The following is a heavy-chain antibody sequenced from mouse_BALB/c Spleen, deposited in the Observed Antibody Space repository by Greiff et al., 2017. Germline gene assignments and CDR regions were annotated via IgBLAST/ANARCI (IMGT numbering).Heavy chain of an antibody. V-gene: IGHV1-69*02. Sequence: QVQLKQPGAELVKPGASVKLSCKASGYTFTSYWMHWVKQRPGQGLEWIGEIDPSDSYTNYNQKFKGKATLTVDKSSSTAYMQLSSLTSEDSAVYYCARSYYGSSHYFDDWGQGTTLTVSS. D-gene: IGHD1-1*01. J-gene: IGHJ2*01. CDR1: GYTFTSYW. CDR3: ARSYYGSSHYFDD. CDR2: IDPSDSYT.